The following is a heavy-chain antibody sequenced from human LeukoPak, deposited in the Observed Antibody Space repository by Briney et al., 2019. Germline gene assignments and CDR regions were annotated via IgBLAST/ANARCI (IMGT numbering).Heavy chain of an antibody. CDR3: ARAMPHDNWFDP. Sequence: GGSLRLSCAASGLTFNSYWMHWVRQVAGKGLVWGARINGDASNTTYADSVKGRFTSSRDNAKNTLYLQMNSLRVDDTAVYYCARAMPHDNWFDPWGQGSLVTVSS. J-gene: IGHJ5*02. D-gene: IGHD2-2*01. CDR2: INGDASNT. V-gene: IGHV3-74*03. CDR1: GLTFNSYW.